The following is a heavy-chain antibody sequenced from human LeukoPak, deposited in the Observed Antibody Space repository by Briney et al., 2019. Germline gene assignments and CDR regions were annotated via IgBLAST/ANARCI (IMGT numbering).Heavy chain of an antibody. V-gene: IGHV3-48*01. CDR3: ARDFRAAGYYDSSGYFAY. D-gene: IGHD3-22*01. CDR2: ISSSSSTI. J-gene: IGHJ4*02. CDR1: GFTFSSYN. Sequence: GGSLRLSCAASGFTFSSYNMNWVRQAPGKGLEWVSYISSSSSTIYYADSVKGRFTISRDNAKNSLYLQMNSLRAEDTAVYYCARDFRAAGYYDSSGYFAYWGQGTLVTVSS.